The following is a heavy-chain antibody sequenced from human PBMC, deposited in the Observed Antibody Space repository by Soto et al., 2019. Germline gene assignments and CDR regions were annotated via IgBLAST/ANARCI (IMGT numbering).Heavy chain of an antibody. CDR1: GFTFDGYA. V-gene: IGHV3-9*01. D-gene: IGHD6-13*01. J-gene: IGHJ1*01. Sequence: FLRLSCAASGFTFDGYAMHWVRQVPGKGLEWVSGINWNSGSIGYGDSVKGRFAISRDNAKNSLHLQMNSLSAEDTAFYYCVKDESINWYSGHFRHWGQGTLVTVSS. CDR2: INWNSGSI. CDR3: VKDESINWYSGHFRH.